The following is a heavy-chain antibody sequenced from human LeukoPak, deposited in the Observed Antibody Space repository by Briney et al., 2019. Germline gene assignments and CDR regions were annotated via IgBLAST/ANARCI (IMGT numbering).Heavy chain of an antibody. V-gene: IGHV3-72*01. D-gene: IGHD3-22*01. Sequence: GGYLRLSCAAYGFSFSDYILDWVRLAPGKGLERVGRVRRERNGYTTEYAASVKGRFTISRDDSKNLLYLHMSSLKTEDTAVYHCSRDGTEGDNSAFDVWGQGTMVTVSS. CDR2: VRRERNGYTT. J-gene: IGHJ3*01. CDR3: SRDGTEGDNSAFDV. CDR1: GFSFSDYI.